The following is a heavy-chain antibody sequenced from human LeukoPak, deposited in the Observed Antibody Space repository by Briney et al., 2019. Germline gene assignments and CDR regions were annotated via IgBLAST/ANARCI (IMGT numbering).Heavy chain of an antibody. CDR3: ARLEITTVTTSDY. D-gene: IGHD4-17*01. CDR1: GGTFSSYA. Sequence: SVKVSCKASGGTFSSYAISWVRQAPGQGLEWMGGIIPIIGTANYAQKFQGRVTITADASTRTAYMELSSLTSEDTAVYYCARLEITTVTTSDYWGQGPLVTVSS. V-gene: IGHV1-69*13. J-gene: IGHJ4*02. CDR2: IIPIIGTA.